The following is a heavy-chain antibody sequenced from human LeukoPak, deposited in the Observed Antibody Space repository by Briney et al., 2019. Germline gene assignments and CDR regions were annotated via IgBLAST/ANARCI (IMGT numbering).Heavy chain of an antibody. CDR1: GYTFTSYG. V-gene: IGHV1-18*01. CDR2: ISAYNGNT. D-gene: IGHD1-26*01. Sequence: GASVKVSCKASGYTFTSYGISWVRQAPGQGLEWMGWISAYNGNTNYAQKLQGRVTMTTDTSTSTAYMELRSLRSDDTAVYYCARTSSGSYNEYFDYWGQGTLVTVSS. J-gene: IGHJ4*02. CDR3: ARTSSGSYNEYFDY.